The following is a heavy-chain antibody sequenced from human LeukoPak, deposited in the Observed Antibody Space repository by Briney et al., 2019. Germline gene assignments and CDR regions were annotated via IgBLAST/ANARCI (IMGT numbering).Heavy chain of an antibody. CDR3: ARDSRGWVDY. CDR2: IYHSGST. CDR1: GGSISSGGYS. D-gene: IGHD1-26*01. Sequence: SQTLSLTCAVSGGSISSGGYSWSWIRQPPGKGLEWIGYIYHSGSTYYNPSLKNRVTISVDRSKNQFSLKLSSATAADTAVYYCARDSRGWVDYWGQGTLVTVSS. J-gene: IGHJ4*02. V-gene: IGHV4-30-2*01.